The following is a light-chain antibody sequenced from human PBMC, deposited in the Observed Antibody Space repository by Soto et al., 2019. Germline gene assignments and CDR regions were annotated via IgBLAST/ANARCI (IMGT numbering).Light chain of an antibody. CDR2: GVS. Sequence: QSVLTQPRSVCGSPGQSVTISCTGTNSDVGGYNYVSRYQQYPGKAPKLMISGVSERPSGVPDRFSGSKSGNTASLTISRLQAEDEADYYCCSYVDTDTWVFGGGTK. CDR3: CSYVDTDTWV. V-gene: IGLV2-11*01. CDR1: NSDVGGYNY. J-gene: IGLJ3*02.